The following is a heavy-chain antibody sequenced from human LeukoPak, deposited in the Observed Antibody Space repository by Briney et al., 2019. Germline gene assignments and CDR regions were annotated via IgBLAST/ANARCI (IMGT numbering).Heavy chain of an antibody. J-gene: IGHJ4*02. CDR1: GFTFSSYA. CDR3: AKDPNSSGWYLYYFDY. CDR2: ISGSGGST. Sequence: GGSLRLSCAASGFTFSSYAMSWVRQAPGKGLEWVSAISGSGGSTYYADSVKGRFTISRDNSKNTLYLQMNSLRAEDTAVYHCAKDPNSSGWYLYYFDYWGQGTLVTVSS. V-gene: IGHV3-23*01. D-gene: IGHD6-19*01.